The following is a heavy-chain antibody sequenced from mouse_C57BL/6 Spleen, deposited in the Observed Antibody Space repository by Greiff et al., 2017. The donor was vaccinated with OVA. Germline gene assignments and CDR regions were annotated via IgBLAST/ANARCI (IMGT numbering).Heavy chain of an antibody. V-gene: IGHV1-61*01. J-gene: IGHJ3*01. CDR1: GYTFTSYW. D-gene: IGHD1-1*01. CDR3: ARWGYGSSAFAY. CDR2: IYPSDSET. Sequence: VQLQQSGPELVRPGSSVKLSCKASGYTFTSYWMDWVKQRPGQGLEWIGNIYPSDSETHYNQKFKDKATLTVDKSSSTAYMQLSSLTSEDSAVYYCARWGYGSSAFAYWGQGTLVTVSA.